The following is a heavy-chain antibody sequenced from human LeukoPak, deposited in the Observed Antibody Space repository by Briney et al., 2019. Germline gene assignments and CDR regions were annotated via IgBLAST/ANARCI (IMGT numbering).Heavy chain of an antibody. V-gene: IGHV3-53*04. D-gene: IGHD6-19*01. CDR1: GFTVSSNY. CDR2: IYSGGST. Sequence: GGSLRLSCAASGFTVSSNYMSWVRQAPGKGLEWVSVIYSGGSTYYADSVKGRFTISRHNSKNTLYPQMNSLRAEDTAVYYCASAAYSSGWYGFDYWGQGTLVTVSS. CDR3: ASAAYSSGWYGFDY. J-gene: IGHJ4*02.